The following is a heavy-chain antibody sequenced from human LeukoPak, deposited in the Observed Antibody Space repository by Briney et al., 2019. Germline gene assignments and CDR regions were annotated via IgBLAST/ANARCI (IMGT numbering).Heavy chain of an antibody. CDR1: GFTFSSYA. J-gene: IGHJ4*02. V-gene: IGHV3-23*01. D-gene: IGHD1-7*01. CDR2: ISGSGGST. Sequence: GASLRLSCAASGFTFSSYAMSWVRQAPGKGLEWVSAISGSGGSTYYADSVKARFTISRDNSKNTLYLQMNSLRAEDTAVYYCAKDYSWNYVVHYWGQGTLVTVSS. CDR3: AKDYSWNYVVHY.